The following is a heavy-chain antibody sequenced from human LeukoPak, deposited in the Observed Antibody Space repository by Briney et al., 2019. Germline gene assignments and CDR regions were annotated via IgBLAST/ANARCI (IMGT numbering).Heavy chain of an antibody. J-gene: IGHJ3*02. V-gene: IGHV1-69*04. CDR1: GGTFSSYA. D-gene: IGHD6-13*01. CDR3: ARGSVVGIAAATGPAFDI. CDR2: IIPILGIA. Sequence: ASVKVSCKASGGTFSSYAISWVRQAPGQGLEWMGRIIPILGIANCAQKFQGRVTITADKSTSTAYMELSSLRSEDTAVYYCARGSVVGIAAATGPAFDIWGQGTMVTVSS.